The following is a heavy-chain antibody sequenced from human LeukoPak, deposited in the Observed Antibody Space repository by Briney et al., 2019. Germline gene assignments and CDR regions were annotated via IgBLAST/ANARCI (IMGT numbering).Heavy chain of an antibody. CDR3: ARVSSRAFDV. CDR1: GDSVSSYDAT. J-gene: IGHJ3*01. V-gene: IGHV6-1*01. CDR2: TYYRSKWGN. Sequence: SQTLSLTCGTSGDSVSSYDATWNWVRQSPSRGLEWLGRTYYRSKWGNDYAVSVKSRITINPDTSKNQFSLHLNSVTPEDTAVYYCARVSSRAFDVWGQGTMVTVSP. D-gene: IGHD6-6*01.